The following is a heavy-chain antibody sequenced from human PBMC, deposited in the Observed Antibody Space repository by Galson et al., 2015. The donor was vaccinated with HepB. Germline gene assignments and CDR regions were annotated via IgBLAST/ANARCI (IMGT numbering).Heavy chain of an antibody. CDR1: GSTVSALS. V-gene: IGHV1-24*01. J-gene: IGHJ4*02. CDR3: ATDVTSSEGYSNYIFLEY. CDR2: FRPEDGER. D-gene: IGHD4-11*01. Sequence: SVKVSCKVSGSTVSALSIHWVRQAPGKGLEWMGGFRPEDGERLYAQKFQDRVTMTEEISTDTAHMELSRLRSEDTAVYYCATDVTSSEGYSNYIFLEYWGQGTLVTVSS.